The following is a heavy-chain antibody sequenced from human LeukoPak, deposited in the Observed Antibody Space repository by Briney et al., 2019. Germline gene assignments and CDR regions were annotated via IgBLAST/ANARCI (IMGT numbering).Heavy chain of an antibody. V-gene: IGHV3-23*01. D-gene: IGHD1-26*01. Sequence: GGSLRLSCAASGFIFSNYAMTWVRQAPGKGLEWVSAISGSGGSTYYADSVKGRFTISRDNSKNTLYLQMNSLRAEDTAVYYCAKDQWWELLGAFDIWDQGTMVTVSS. CDR2: ISGSGGST. J-gene: IGHJ3*02. CDR3: AKDQWWELLGAFDI. CDR1: GFIFSNYA.